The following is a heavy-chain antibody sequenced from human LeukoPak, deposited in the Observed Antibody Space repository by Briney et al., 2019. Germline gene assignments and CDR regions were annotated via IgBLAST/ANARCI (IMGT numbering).Heavy chain of an antibody. CDR1: GYTFTNNY. CDR3: ARDRTGALFFDY. V-gene: IGHV1-46*01. CDR2: IYPRDGST. D-gene: IGHD2-8*02. J-gene: IGHJ4*02. Sequence: ASVKVSCKASGYTFTNNYLHWVRQAPGQGLEWMGMIYPRDGSTSYAQNFQGRVTVTRDTSTTTVHMELRGLRSDDTAVYYCARDRTGALFFDYWGQGTLVTVSS.